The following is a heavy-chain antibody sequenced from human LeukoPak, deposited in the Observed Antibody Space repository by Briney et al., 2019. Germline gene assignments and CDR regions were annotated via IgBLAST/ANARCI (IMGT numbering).Heavy chain of an antibody. V-gene: IGHV4-34*01. CDR1: GGSFSGYY. J-gene: IGHJ3*02. D-gene: IGHD3-16*02. Sequence: KSSETLSLTCAVHGGSFSGYYWNWIRQSPGKGLEWIGEISHNGSSNYNPSLKSRVTISVDTSKHQFSLMLSSVTAADTAVYYCARGASREYYDYVWGSYRYPPKDHDAFDIWGRGTMVTVSS. CDR3: ARGASREYYDYVWGSYRYPPKDHDAFDI. CDR2: ISHNGSS.